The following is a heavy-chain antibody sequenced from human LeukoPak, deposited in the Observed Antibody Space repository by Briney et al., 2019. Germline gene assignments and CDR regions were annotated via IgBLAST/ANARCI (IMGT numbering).Heavy chain of an antibody. Sequence: GGSLRLSCAASGFTFSSYAMHWVRQAPGKGLEWVAVISYDGSNKYYADSVKGRFTISRDNSKNTLYLQMNSLRAEDTAVYYCAKDLTEPLLTDYWGQGTLVTVSS. V-gene: IGHV3-30*04. CDR1: GFTFSSYA. CDR3: AKDLTEPLLTDY. D-gene: IGHD2-15*01. J-gene: IGHJ4*02. CDR2: ISYDGSNK.